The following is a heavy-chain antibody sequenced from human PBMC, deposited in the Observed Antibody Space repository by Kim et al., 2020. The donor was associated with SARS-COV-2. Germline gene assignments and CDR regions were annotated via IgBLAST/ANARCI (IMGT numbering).Heavy chain of an antibody. Sequence: GGSLRLSCAASGFTFRDYYMSWIRQAPGKGLEWVSYISSSGSMYYADSVKGRFTISRDNGKNSLYLQINNLRAEDTAVYYCARDGAWDTRVLHYDYYYGLDVWGQGTTVTVSS. V-gene: IGHV3-11*01. CDR2: ISSSGSM. J-gene: IGHJ6*02. CDR3: ARDGAWDTRVLHYDYYYGLDV. CDR1: GFTFRDYY. D-gene: IGHD5-18*01.